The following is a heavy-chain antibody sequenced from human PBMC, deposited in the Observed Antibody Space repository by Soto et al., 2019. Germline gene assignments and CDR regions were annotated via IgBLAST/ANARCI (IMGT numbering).Heavy chain of an antibody. J-gene: IGHJ4*02. V-gene: IGHV3-48*02. Sequence: GGSLRLSCAASGFTFSSYSMNWVRQAPGKGLEWVSYISSSSSTIYYADSVKGRFTISRDNAKNSLYLQMNSLRDEDTAVYYCAREGMDCSSTSCYVFFDYWGQGTLVTVSS. CDR3: AREGMDCSSTSCYVFFDY. D-gene: IGHD2-2*01. CDR1: GFTFSSYS. CDR2: ISSSSSTI.